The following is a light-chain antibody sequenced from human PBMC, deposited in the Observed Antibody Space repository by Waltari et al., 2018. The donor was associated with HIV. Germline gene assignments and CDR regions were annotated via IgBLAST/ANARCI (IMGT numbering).Light chain of an antibody. V-gene: IGLV1-40*01. J-gene: IGLJ2*01. Sequence: QSALTQPPSVSGAPGQSVTISCTGNRSNIGAGYFVHWYQHLPGTAPKLLVYSDITRPSGVPDRFSGSKSGTSASLVITGLQAEDEADYYCQSYDSSLRASVFGGGTKLTVL. CDR2: SDI. CDR1: RSNIGAGYF. CDR3: QSYDSSLRASV.